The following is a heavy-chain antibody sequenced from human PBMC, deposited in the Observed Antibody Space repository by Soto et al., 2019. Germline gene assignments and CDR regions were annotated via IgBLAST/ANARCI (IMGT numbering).Heavy chain of an antibody. CDR3: ARDRYSGYDWYYYYGMDV. Sequence: QVQLQESGPGLVKPSGTLSLTCAVSGGSISSSNWWSWDRQPPGKGLEWIGEIYHSGSTNYNPSLKSRVTISVDKSKNQFSLKLSSVTAADTAVYYCARDRYSGYDWYYYYGMDVWGQGTTVTVSS. CDR1: GGSISSSNW. V-gene: IGHV4-4*02. J-gene: IGHJ6*02. D-gene: IGHD5-12*01. CDR2: IYHSGST.